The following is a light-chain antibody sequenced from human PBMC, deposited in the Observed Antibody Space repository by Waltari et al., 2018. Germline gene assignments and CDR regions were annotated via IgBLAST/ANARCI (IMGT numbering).Light chain of an antibody. J-gene: IGLJ2*01. V-gene: IGLV2-14*03. CDR2: DVT. Sequence: QSALTQPASVSGSLGQSVTISCTGSTTDLGTYEYVSWYQQHPGKAPKLIIFDVTNRPSWISTRFSGSKSGDTASLTISALQAEDEADYHCSSYATASALMVFGGGTRLTVL. CDR3: SSYATASALMV. CDR1: TTDLGTYEY.